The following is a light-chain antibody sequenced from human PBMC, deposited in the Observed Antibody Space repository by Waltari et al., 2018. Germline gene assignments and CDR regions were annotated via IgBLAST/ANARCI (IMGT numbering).Light chain of an antibody. Sequence: QSVLTQPPSVSGAPGQRVTISCPGSSSNIGAPYAVHWYRQLPGTAPKLLIFGNSNRPSGVPDRFSGSKSGTSASLAITGLQAEDEADYYCQSYDSSLSGSDVVFGGGTKLTVL. J-gene: IGLJ2*01. CDR2: GNS. V-gene: IGLV1-40*01. CDR3: QSYDSSLSGSDVV. CDR1: SSNIGAPYA.